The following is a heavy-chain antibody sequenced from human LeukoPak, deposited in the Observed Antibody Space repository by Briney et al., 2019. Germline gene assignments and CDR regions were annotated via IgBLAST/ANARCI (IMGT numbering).Heavy chain of an antibody. J-gene: IGHJ4*02. CDR1: GGSISSYY. D-gene: IGHD6-19*01. Sequence: SETLSLTCTVSGGSISSYYWGWIRQPPGKGLEWIGYIYYSGSTNYNPSLKSRVTISVDTSKNQFSLKLSSVTAADTAVYYCARDGLSSGWTGGCFDYWGQGTLVTVSS. CDR2: IYYSGST. CDR3: ARDGLSSGWTGGCFDY. V-gene: IGHV4-59*01.